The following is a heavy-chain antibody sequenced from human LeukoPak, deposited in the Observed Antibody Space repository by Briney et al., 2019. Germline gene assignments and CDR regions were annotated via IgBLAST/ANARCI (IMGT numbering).Heavy chain of an antibody. J-gene: IGHJ4*02. CDR3: ARGRYYSSGYYQFDC. D-gene: IGHD3-22*01. CDR2: INHSGST. V-gene: IGHV4-34*01. CDR1: GGSFSGYY. Sequence: PSESLSLTCAVYGGSFSGYYWSWIRQPPGKGLEWIGEINHSGSTNYNPSLESRVTISVDTSKNQFSLKLSSVTAADTAVYYCARGRYYSSGYYQFDCWGQGTLVTVSS.